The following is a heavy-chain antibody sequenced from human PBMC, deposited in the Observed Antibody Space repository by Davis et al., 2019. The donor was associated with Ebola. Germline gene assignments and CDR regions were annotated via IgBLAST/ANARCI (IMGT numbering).Heavy chain of an antibody. CDR2: ISSSSSYI. D-gene: IGHD4-17*01. CDR1: GFTFSSYS. Sequence: GGSLRLSCAASGFTFSSYSMNWVRQAPGKGLEWVSSISSSSSYIYYADSVKGRFTISRDNAKNSLYLQMNSLRAEDTAVYYCAMFSYGDYGSTYFEYWGQGTLVTVSS. V-gene: IGHV3-21*01. J-gene: IGHJ4*02. CDR3: AMFSYGDYGSTYFEY.